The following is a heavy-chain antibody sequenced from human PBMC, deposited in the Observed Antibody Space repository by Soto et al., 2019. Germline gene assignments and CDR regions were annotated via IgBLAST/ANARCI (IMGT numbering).Heavy chain of an antibody. CDR3: ARGPPWEQRFDH. D-gene: IGHD1-26*01. CDR2: IRSIFDTA. V-gene: IGHV1-69*01. CDR1: EGTFSSYG. J-gene: IGHJ4*02. Sequence: QVQLVQSGAEVKKPGSSVKVSCKASEGTFSSYGISWVRQAPEQGLEWMGGIRSIFDTADYSQKFQGRVTITADESTNTAYLEVSSLTSEDTAIYYCARGPPWEQRFDHWGQGTLVTVSS.